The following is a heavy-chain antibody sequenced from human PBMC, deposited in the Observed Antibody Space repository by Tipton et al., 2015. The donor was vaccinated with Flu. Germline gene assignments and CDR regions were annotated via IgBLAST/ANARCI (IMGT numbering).Heavy chain of an antibody. D-gene: IGHD3-10*01. CDR1: GGSIRSYY. J-gene: IGHJ6*02. Sequence: TLSLTCTVSGGSIRSYYWSWIRQPAGKGLEWIGRMYTSGSTNDNPSLKSRVTMSLDTSKNQFSLKLTSVTAADTAVYYCAREMYGSGSWGGYYYYGMDVWGQGP. CDR2: MYTSGST. V-gene: IGHV4-4*07. CDR3: AREMYGSGSWGGYYYYGMDV.